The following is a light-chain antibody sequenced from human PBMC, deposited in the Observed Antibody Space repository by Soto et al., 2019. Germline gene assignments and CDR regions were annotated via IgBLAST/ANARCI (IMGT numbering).Light chain of an antibody. CDR2: DVS. CDR3: CSYAGSSTFV. V-gene: IGLV2-11*01. J-gene: IGLJ2*01. CDR1: SSDVGGYNY. Sequence: QSALTQPRSVSGSPGQSVTISCTGTSSDVGGYNYVSWYQQHPGKAPKLMIYDVSKRPSGVPDRFYGSKSGNKASLTISGLQAEDEADYYCCSYAGSSTFVFGGGTKVTVL.